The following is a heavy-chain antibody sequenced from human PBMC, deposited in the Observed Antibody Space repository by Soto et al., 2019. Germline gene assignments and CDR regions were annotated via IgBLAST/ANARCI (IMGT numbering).Heavy chain of an antibody. V-gene: IGHV3-21*01. CDR1: GFTFSSYS. CDR2: ISSSSSYI. Sequence: PGGSLRLSRAASGFTFSSYSMNWVRQAPGKGLEWVSSISSSSSYIYYADSVKGRFTISRDNAKNSLYLQMNSLRAEDTAVYYCARVYYDILTGYYLTYFDYWGQGTLVTVSS. J-gene: IGHJ4*02. CDR3: ARVYYDILTGYYLTYFDY. D-gene: IGHD3-9*01.